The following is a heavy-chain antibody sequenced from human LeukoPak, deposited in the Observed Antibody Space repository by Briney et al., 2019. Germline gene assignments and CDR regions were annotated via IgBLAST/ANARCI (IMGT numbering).Heavy chain of an antibody. D-gene: IGHD3-9*01. J-gene: IGHJ4*02. Sequence: SETLSLTCAVYGGSFSGYYWSWIRQPPGKGLEWIGEINHSGSTNYNPSLKSRVTISVDTSKNRFSLKLSSVTAADTAVYYCARYLYDILTGYRSGGDYWGQGTLVTVSS. V-gene: IGHV4-34*01. CDR1: GGSFSGYY. CDR3: ARYLYDILTGYRSGGDY. CDR2: INHSGST.